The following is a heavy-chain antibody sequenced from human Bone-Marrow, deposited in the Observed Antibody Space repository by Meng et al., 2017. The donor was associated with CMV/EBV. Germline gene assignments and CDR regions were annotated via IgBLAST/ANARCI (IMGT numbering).Heavy chain of an antibody. CDR2: ISWNSGSI. V-gene: IGHV3-9*03. J-gene: IGHJ4*02. D-gene: IGHD3-10*01. CDR1: GFTFDDYA. CDR3: ARTDGITMVRGVIINAYGIDY. Sequence: SLKISFAASGFTFDDYAMHWVRQAPGKGLEWVSGISWNSGSIGYADSVKGRFTISRDNSKNTLYLQMGSLRAEDMAVYYCARTDGITMVRGVIINAYGIDYWGQGTLVTVSS.